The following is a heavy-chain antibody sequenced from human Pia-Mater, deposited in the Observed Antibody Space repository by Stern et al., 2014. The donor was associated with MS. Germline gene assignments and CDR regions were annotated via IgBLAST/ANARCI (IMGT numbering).Heavy chain of an antibody. CDR1: GESVGSGSYY. Sequence: VQLEESGPGLVKPSGTLSLTCSVSGESVGSGSYYWSWIRQPPGKGLEWIGYFYCNGITDYNPSLKSRVSISGDTKTNQFSLKLTSVTAADTAVYYCARNFKYSTWDYWGQGALVTISA. D-gene: IGHD2/OR15-2a*01. CDR3: ARNFKYSTWDY. CDR2: FYCNGIT. V-gene: IGHV4-61*01. J-gene: IGHJ4*02.